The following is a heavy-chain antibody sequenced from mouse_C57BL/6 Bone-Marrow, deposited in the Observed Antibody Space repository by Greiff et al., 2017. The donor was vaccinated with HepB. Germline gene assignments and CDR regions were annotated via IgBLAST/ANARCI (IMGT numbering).Heavy chain of an antibody. D-gene: IGHD1-1*01. Sequence: EVKLMESGGGLVKPGGSLKLSCAASGFTFSSYTMSWVRQTPEKRLEWVATISGGGGNTYYPDRVKGRFTISRDNAKNTLYLQMSSLRSEDTALYYCARQSTVVAKDWYFDVWGTGTTVTVSS. V-gene: IGHV5-9*01. CDR1: GFTFSSYT. CDR2: ISGGGGNT. J-gene: IGHJ1*03. CDR3: ARQSTVVAKDWYFDV.